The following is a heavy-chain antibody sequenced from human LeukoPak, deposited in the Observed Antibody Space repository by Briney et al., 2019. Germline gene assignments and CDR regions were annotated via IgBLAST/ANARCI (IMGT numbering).Heavy chain of an antibody. V-gene: IGHV1-18*01. CDR2: ISAYNGNT. CDR3: AISRHAVAGYYFDY. Sequence: ASAKVSCKASGYTFTSYGISWVRRAPGQGLEWMGWISAYNGNTNYAQKLQGRVTMTTDTSTSTAYMELRSLRSDDTAVYYCAISRHAVAGYYFDYWGQGTLVTVSS. CDR1: GYTFTSYG. D-gene: IGHD6-19*01. J-gene: IGHJ4*02.